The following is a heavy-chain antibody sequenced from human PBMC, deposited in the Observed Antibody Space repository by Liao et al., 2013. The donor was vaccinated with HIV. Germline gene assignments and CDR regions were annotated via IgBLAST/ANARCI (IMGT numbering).Heavy chain of an antibody. Sequence: QVQLQESGPGLVKPSQTLSLTCTVSGGSISSGDYYWSWIRQPPGKGLEWIGYIYYSGITSYNPSLQSRVTMSVVTSKNQFSLKLSSLTAADTAVYYCARIRYSYESSGYSYYFDYWGQGTLVTVSS. V-gene: IGHV4-30-4*08. D-gene: IGHD3-22*01. J-gene: IGHJ4*02. CDR3: ARIRYSYESSGYSYYFDY. CDR1: GGSISSGDYY. CDR2: IYYSGIT.